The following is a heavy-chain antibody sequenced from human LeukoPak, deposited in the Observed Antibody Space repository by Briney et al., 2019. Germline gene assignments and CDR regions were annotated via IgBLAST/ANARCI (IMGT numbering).Heavy chain of an antibody. V-gene: IGHV3-23*01. J-gene: IGHJ4*02. CDR1: GFTFSSYA. CDR2: VSGSGVST. CDR3: AKTVTPWYSFDY. D-gene: IGHD4-17*01. Sequence: GGSLRLSCAASGFTFSSYAMAWVRQAPGKGLEWVSAVSGSGVSTYYADSVKGRFTISRDNSKNTLYLQMNSLRAEDTAVFYCAKTVTPWYSFDYWGQGTLVTVSS.